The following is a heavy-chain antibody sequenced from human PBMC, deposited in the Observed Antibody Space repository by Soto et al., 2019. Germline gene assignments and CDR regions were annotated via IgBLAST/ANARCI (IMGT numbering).Heavy chain of an antibody. Sequence: LSLTCTVSGGSISSYYWSWIRQPPGKGLEWIGYIYYSGSTNYNPSLKSRVTISVDTSKNQFSLKLSSVTAADTAVYYCAREYYDYIWGSYRSRYYYMDVWGKGTTVTVSS. CDR1: GGSISSYY. J-gene: IGHJ6*03. CDR3: AREYYDYIWGSYRSRYYYMDV. V-gene: IGHV4-59*08. D-gene: IGHD3-16*02. CDR2: IYYSGST.